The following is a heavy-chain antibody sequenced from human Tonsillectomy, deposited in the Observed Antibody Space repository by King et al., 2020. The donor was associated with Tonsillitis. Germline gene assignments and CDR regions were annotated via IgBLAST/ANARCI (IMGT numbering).Heavy chain of an antibody. V-gene: IGHV3-53*01. Sequence: VQLVESGGGLIQPGGSLRLSCAASGFTVSSNYMSWVRQAPGKGLEWVSIIYSGGSTYYAASVKGRFTISRDNSKNTLFLQMDSLRAGDTAIYYCARDHPYYYMDVWGKGTTVTVSS. CDR3: ARDHPYYYMDV. CDR2: IYSGGST. CDR1: GFTVSSNY. J-gene: IGHJ6*03.